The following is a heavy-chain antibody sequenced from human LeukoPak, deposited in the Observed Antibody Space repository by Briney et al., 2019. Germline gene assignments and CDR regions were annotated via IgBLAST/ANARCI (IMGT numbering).Heavy chain of an antibody. CDR3: AKAIAATGRWWIFDY. CDR1: GFTFSSYA. D-gene: IGHD6-13*01. Sequence: GGSLRLSCAASGFTFSSYAMSWVRQTPGKGLEWVSSISGSGSSTYYADSVKGRFTISRDNPKNAQYLQMSSLRAEDTAVYYCAKAIAATGRWWIFDYWGQGTLVTVSS. J-gene: IGHJ4*02. CDR2: ISGSGSST. V-gene: IGHV3-23*01.